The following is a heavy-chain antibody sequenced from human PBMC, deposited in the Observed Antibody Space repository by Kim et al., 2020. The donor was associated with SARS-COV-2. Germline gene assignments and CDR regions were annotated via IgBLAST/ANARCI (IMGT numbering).Heavy chain of an antibody. CDR3: ARDHGVWFGELLPGGV. CDR2: INPSGGST. CDR1: GYTFTSYY. Sequence: ASVKVSCKASGYTFTSYYMHWVRQAPGQGLEWMGIINPSGGSTSYAQKFQGRVTMTRDTSTSTVYMELSSLRSEDTAVYYCARDHGVWFGELLPGGVWGQGTTVTVSS. J-gene: IGHJ6*02. V-gene: IGHV1-46*01. D-gene: IGHD3-10*01.